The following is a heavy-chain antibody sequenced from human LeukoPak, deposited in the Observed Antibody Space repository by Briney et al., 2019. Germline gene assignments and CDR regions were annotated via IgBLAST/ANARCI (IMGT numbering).Heavy chain of an antibody. CDR2: IKQGGSDK. CDR3: ARNRDGYNKWFDP. V-gene: IGHV3-7*01. Sequence: PGGSLRLPCAASGFTFSSYWMSWVRQAPGKGLEWVANIKQGGSDKYYVESVKGRFTISRDNAQNSLYLQMNSLRAEDTAVYYCARNRDGYNKWFDPWGQGTLVTVSS. J-gene: IGHJ5*02. CDR1: GFTFSSYW. D-gene: IGHD5-24*01.